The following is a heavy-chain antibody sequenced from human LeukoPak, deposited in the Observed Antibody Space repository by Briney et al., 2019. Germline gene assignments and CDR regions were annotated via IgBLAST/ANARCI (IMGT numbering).Heavy chain of an antibody. CDR3: ATSSDYYGDPYSYGMDV. CDR2: ISSSSTI. V-gene: IGHV3-48*02. J-gene: IGHJ6*02. D-gene: IGHD4-17*01. Sequence: PGGSLRLSCAASGFTFSSYSMNWVRQAPGKGLEYVSYISSSSTIYYGDSVKGRFTISRDNAKNSLYLQMNSLRDEDTAVYYCATSSDYYGDPYSYGMDVWGQGTTVTVSS. CDR1: GFTFSSYS.